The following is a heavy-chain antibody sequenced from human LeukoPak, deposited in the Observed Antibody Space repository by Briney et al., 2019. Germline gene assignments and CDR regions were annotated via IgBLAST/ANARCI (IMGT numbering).Heavy chain of an antibody. V-gene: IGHV1-46*01. CDR3: AGGRGINWGSFDY. CDR1: GYTFTSYY. Sequence: ASVKVSCKASGYTFTSYYMHWVRQAPGQGLEWVGTINPGGGSTTYAQRFQDRVTMTRDTSTSTVYMELSSLRSEDTAVYYCAGGRGINWGSFDYWGQGTLVTVSS. J-gene: IGHJ4*02. CDR2: INPGGGST. D-gene: IGHD7-27*01.